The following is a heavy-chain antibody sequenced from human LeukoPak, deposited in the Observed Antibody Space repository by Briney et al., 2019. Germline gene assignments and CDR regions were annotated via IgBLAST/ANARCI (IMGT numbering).Heavy chain of an antibody. CDR1: GFTSSSYE. D-gene: IGHD2-2*01. J-gene: IGHJ4*02. CDR3: ARDGEGCTSTSCYEWFDY. V-gene: IGHV3-48*03. Sequence: SGGSLRLSCAASGFTSSSYEMNWVRQAPGQGLEWVSYISSSGSTIYYADSVKGRFTISRDNAKNSLYLQMNSLRAEDTAIYYCARDGEGCTSTSCYEWFDYWGQGTLVTVSS. CDR2: ISSSGSTI.